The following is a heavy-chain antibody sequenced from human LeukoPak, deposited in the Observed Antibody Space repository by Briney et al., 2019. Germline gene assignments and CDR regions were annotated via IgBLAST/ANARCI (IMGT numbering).Heavy chain of an antibody. D-gene: IGHD2-2*02. Sequence: GGSLRLSCAASGFTFSDYYMSWIRQAPGKGLEWVSYISSSGSTIYYADSVKGRFTISRDNSKNTLYLQMNSLRAEDTAVYYCAKVVVPAAIYIFDYWGQGTLVTVSS. V-gene: IGHV3-11*01. CDR2: ISSSGSTI. J-gene: IGHJ4*02. CDR3: AKVVVPAAIYIFDY. CDR1: GFTFSDYY.